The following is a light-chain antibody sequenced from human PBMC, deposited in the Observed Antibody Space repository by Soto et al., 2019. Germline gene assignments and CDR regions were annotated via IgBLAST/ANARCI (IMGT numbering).Light chain of an antibody. CDR1: QGISSY. J-gene: IGKJ5*01. V-gene: IGKV1D-12*01. CDR2: TTS. CDR3: QEASSFPLT. Sequence: LMTPSPYSLSASPGDMVTITCRASQGISSYLAWYQQKPGKAPKLLIYTTSSLQSGVPSRFSGRGSGTDFTLTISSLQPEDFATYYCQEASSFPLTFGQGTRLEIK.